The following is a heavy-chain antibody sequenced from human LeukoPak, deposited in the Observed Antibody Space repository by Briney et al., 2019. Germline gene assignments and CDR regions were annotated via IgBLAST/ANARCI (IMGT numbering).Heavy chain of an antibody. CDR1: GFTFSSYA. CDR2: ISYDGSNK. CDR3: ATYYYDSSGYFQH. V-gene: IGHV3-30-3*01. Sequence: PGRSLRLSCAASGFTFSSYAMHWVRQAPGKGLEWVAVISYDGSNKYYADSVKGRFTISRDNSKNTLYLQMNSLRAEDTAVYYCATYYYDSSGYFQHWGQGTLVTVSS. D-gene: IGHD3-22*01. J-gene: IGHJ1*01.